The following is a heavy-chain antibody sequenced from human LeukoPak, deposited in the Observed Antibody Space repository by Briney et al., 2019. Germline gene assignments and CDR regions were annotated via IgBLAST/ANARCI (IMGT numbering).Heavy chain of an antibody. Sequence: PSETLSLTCSVSGDSISIYYWSWIRQPPGKGLEWIGYIYYSGSTNYNPSLKSRVTVSVDTSKNQFSLKLSSVTAADTAVYYCALTSENMIVVDAFDYWGREPWSPSPQ. CDR2: IYYSGST. J-gene: IGHJ4*02. V-gene: IGHV4-59*12. D-gene: IGHD3-22*01. CDR1: GDSISIYY. CDR3: ALTSENMIVVDAFDY.